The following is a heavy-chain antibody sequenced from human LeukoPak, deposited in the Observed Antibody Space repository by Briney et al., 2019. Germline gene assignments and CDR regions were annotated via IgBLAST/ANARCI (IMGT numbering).Heavy chain of an antibody. CDR1: GFTFSDYY. CDR2: ISSSSSYT. Sequence: GGSLRLSCAASGFTFSDYYMSWIRQAPGKGLEWISYISSSSSYTNYVASVKGRFTISRDNAKNSLYLQMNSLRAEDTAVYYCVRAVSVSSYYFDCWGQGTLVTVSS. CDR3: VRAVSVSSYYFDC. J-gene: IGHJ4*02. D-gene: IGHD5/OR15-5a*01. V-gene: IGHV3-11*05.